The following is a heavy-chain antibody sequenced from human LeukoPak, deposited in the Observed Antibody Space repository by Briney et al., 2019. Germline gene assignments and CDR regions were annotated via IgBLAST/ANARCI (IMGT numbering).Heavy chain of an antibody. Sequence: PSETLSLTCLVSRGSLTSYNLSWIRLTAGKGLEWIGRIYTSVTTNYNPSLTSRVSVSISKSKNNFSLKVTSVTAADTAVYYCARDWAGSTYGYWYFDLRGRGTLVTVSS. CDR2: IYTSVTT. V-gene: IGHV4-4*07. D-gene: IGHD3-10*01. CDR1: RGSLTSYN. CDR3: ARDWAGSTYGYWYFDL. J-gene: IGHJ2*01.